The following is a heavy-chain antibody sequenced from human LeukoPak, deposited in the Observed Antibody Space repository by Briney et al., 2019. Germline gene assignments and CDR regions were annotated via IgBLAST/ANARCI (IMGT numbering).Heavy chain of an antibody. D-gene: IGHD3-22*01. V-gene: IGHV3-23*01. CDR3: AKVKGYDSSGYYSFFDY. Sequence: PGGSLRLSCAASVFTFSSYAMSWVRQAPGQGLEWVSGISGSGGSTYYADSVKGRFTISRDNSKNTLYLQMNSLRAEDTAVYYCAKVKGYDSSGYYSFFDYWGQGTLVTVSS. CDR1: VFTFSSYA. J-gene: IGHJ4*02. CDR2: ISGSGGST.